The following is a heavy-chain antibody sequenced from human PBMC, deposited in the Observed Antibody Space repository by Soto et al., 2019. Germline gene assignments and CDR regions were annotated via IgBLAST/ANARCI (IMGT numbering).Heavy chain of an antibody. V-gene: IGHV4-34*01. CDR3: ARCRAIVVVAATRRGGWFDP. J-gene: IGHJ5*02. CDR1: GGSFSGYY. D-gene: IGHD2-15*01. CDR2: INHSGST. Sequence: QVQLQQWGAGLLKPSEPLSLTCAVSGGSFSGYYWSWIRQPPGQGLEWIGEINHSGSTNYNPSLRSRVTSSVAASKNQCSLKLSSVTDADTAVYYCARCRAIVVVAATRRGGWFDPWGQGTLVTVSS.